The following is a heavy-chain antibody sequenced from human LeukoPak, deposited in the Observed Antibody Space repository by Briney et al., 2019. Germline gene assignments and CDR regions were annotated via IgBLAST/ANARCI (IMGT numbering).Heavy chain of an antibody. J-gene: IGHJ4*02. CDR2: ASYYVGKQ. V-gene: IGHV3-23*01. Sequence: GSLTLSCAASGFTFSDYAMSWVRQAPGKGLEWVSTASYYVGKQYHADSVRGRFTVSRDNSRNTVSLQMSSLRVEDTGIYYCAKAGIGADGAGFLCEYWGQGTLVTVSS. CDR1: GFTFSDYA. CDR3: AKAGIGADGAGFLCEY. D-gene: IGHD1-1*01.